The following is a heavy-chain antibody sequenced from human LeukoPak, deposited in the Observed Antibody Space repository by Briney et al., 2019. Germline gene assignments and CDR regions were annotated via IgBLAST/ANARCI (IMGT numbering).Heavy chain of an antibody. V-gene: IGHV3-7*03. CDR1: GFTFSSYW. J-gene: IGHJ4*02. Sequence: GGSLRLSCAASGFTFSSYWMSWVRQAPGKGLEWVANIKQDGSEKYYVDSVKGRFTISRDNAKNSLYLQMNSLRAEDTAVYYCARGLLRYFDWLSNFFDYWGQGTLVTVSS. D-gene: IGHD3-9*01. CDR2: IKQDGSEK. CDR3: ARGLLRYFDWLSNFFDY.